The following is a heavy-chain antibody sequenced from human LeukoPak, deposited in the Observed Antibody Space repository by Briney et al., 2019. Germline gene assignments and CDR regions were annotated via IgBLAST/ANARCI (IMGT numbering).Heavy chain of an antibody. J-gene: IGHJ5*02. CDR1: GASISSHY. V-gene: IGHV4-59*11. CDR2: IYDRGST. Sequence: PSETLSLTCTVTGASISSHYGCWIRQTPGTGLEWVGDIYDRGSTTYNPSLKSPVSISVDTSRNQFSVNLRAVTAADTAVYCCAKIEVGRFDPWGQGTLVTVSS. CDR3: AKIEVGRFDP. D-gene: IGHD1-26*01.